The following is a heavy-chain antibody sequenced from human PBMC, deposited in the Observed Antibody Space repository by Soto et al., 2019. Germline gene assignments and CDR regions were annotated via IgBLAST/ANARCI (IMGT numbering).Heavy chain of an antibody. CDR2: MKPGSGDT. J-gene: IGHJ5*01. CDR1: GYTFTNND. D-gene: IGHD5-18*01. V-gene: IGHV1-8*01. CDR3: ARMASFGSLNWFDP. Sequence: QVQLVQSGAELKKPGASVRVSCKASGYTFTNNDVTWVRQATGQVLEWMGWMKPGSGDTGYAQKFQGRVTMTRDISIATAYMELSSLRSEDTAIYYCARMASFGSLNWFDPWGQGTLVTVSS.